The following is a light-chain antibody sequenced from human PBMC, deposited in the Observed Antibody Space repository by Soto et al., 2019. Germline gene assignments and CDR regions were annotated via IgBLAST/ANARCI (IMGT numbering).Light chain of an antibody. Sequence: QSALTQPASVSGSPGQSITISCTGTSSDFGGYNYVSWYQQHPGKAPKLMIYDVSNRPSGVSNRFSGSKSVNTASLTISGLKPEDEADYYCSAYTGGSTVLFGGGTKLTVL. CDR1: SSDFGGYNY. J-gene: IGLJ2*01. CDR2: DVS. CDR3: SAYTGGSTVL. V-gene: IGLV2-14*01.